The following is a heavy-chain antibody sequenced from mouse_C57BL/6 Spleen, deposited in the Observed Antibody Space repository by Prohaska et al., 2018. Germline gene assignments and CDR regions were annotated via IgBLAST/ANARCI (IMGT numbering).Heavy chain of an antibody. Sequence: QVQLQQSGPELVKPGASVKISCKASGYAFSSSWMNWVKQRPGKGLEWIGRIYPGDGDTNYNGKFKGKATLTADKSSSTAYMQLSSLTSEDSAVYFCARGTTGTGFAYWGQGTLVTVSA. D-gene: IGHD4-1*02. CDR1: GYAFSSSW. CDR2: IYPGDGDT. J-gene: IGHJ3*01. V-gene: IGHV1-82*01. CDR3: ARGTTGTGFAY.